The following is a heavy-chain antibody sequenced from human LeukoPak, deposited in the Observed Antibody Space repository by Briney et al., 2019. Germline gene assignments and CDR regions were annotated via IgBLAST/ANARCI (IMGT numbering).Heavy chain of an antibody. Sequence: GGSLRLSCAASGFTFSSYGMHWVRQAPGKGLEWVAVISYDGSNKYYADSVKGRFTISRDNSKNTLYLQMSSLRAEDTAVYYCAKGTYDFWSALYYFDYWGQGTLVTVSS. D-gene: IGHD3-3*01. CDR1: GFTFSSYG. V-gene: IGHV3-30*18. J-gene: IGHJ4*02. CDR2: ISYDGSNK. CDR3: AKGTYDFWSALYYFDY.